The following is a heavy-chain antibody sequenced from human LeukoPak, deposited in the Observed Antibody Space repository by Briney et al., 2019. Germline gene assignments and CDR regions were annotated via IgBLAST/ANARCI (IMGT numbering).Heavy chain of an antibody. CDR2: IKQDGSEK. CDR3: ARARYQPLSHFDY. Sequence: GGSLRLSCAASGFTFDDYAMHWVRQAPGKGLEWVANIKQDGSEKYYVDSVKGRFTISRENAKNSLYLQMNSLRAEDTAVYYCARARYQPLSHFDYWGQGILVTVSS. D-gene: IGHD1-14*01. J-gene: IGHJ4*02. CDR1: GFTFDDYA. V-gene: IGHV3-7*03.